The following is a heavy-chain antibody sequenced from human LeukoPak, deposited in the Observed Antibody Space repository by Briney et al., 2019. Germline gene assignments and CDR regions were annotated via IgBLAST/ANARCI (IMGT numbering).Heavy chain of an antibody. Sequence: TGGSLRLSCAASGLTFSSYAMSWVRQAPGKGLEWVSGISGSSGNTYYADSVKGRFTISRDNSKNTLYLQMNSLRAEDTAVYYCAKDWGWELPYYFDYWGQGTLVTVSS. CDR2: ISGSSGNT. V-gene: IGHV3-23*01. CDR1: GLTFSSYA. D-gene: IGHD1-26*01. CDR3: AKDWGWELPYYFDY. J-gene: IGHJ4*02.